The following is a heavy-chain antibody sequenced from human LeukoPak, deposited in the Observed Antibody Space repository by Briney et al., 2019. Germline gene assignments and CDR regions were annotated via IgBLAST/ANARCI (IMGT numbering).Heavy chain of an antibody. J-gene: IGHJ4*02. CDR2: IWYDGSNK. V-gene: IGHV3-33*01. CDR1: GFTFSTLG. Sequence: GGSLRLSCAASGFTFSTLGMHWVRQAPGKGLEWVALIWYDGSNKYYADSVKGRLTISRDNSKNTLYLQMNSLRVEDTAVYYCARDLRKGSYFDCWGQGTLVTVSS. CDR3: ARDLRKGSYFDC. D-gene: IGHD3-10*01.